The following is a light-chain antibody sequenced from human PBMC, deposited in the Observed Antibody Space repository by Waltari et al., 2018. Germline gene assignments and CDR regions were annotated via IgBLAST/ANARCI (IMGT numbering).Light chain of an antibody. Sequence: EIVLTQSPGTLSLSPGERATLSCRASQSVSNNYLAWYRQEPGQPPRLPIFDASSRATGIPDRFSGSGSGTDFTLTISRLEPEDFAVYYCQQYGSFPYTFGQGTKLE. CDR1: QSVSNNY. CDR3: QQYGSFPYT. J-gene: IGKJ2*01. CDR2: DAS. V-gene: IGKV3-20*01.